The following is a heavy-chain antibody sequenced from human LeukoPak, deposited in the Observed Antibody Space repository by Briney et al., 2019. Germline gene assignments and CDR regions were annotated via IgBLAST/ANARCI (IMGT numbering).Heavy chain of an antibody. CDR2: INPNSGGT. J-gene: IGHJ4*02. Sequence: GASVKVSCKASGDTFTGYYMHWVRQAPGQGLEWMGWINPNSGGTNYPQKFQGRVTMTRDTSISTAYMELSRLRSDDTAMYYCAASPRSYYYGSGSYLGYWGQGTLVTVSS. CDR3: AASPRSYYYGSGSYLGY. V-gene: IGHV1-2*02. D-gene: IGHD3-10*01. CDR1: GDTFTGYY.